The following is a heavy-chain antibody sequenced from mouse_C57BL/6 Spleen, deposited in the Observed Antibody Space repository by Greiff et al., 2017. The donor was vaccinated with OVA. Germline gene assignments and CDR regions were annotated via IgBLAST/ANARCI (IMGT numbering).Heavy chain of an antibody. CDR3: ARDRGSPYAMDY. V-gene: IGHV3-6*01. CDR2: ISYDGSN. CDR1: GYSITSGYY. J-gene: IGHJ4*01. D-gene: IGHD3-3*01. Sequence: EVKLQESGPGLVKPSQSLSLTCSVTGYSITSGYYWNWIRQFPGNKLEWMGYISYDGSNNYNPSLKNRISITRDTSKNQFFLKLNSVTTEDTATYYCARDRGSPYAMDYWGQGTSVTVSS.